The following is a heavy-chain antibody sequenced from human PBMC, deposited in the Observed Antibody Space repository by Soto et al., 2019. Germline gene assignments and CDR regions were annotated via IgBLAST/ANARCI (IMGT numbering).Heavy chain of an antibody. J-gene: IGHJ4*02. CDR1: GFTFSSYG. CDR2: IWYDGSNK. D-gene: IGHD3-10*01. V-gene: IGHV3-33*01. Sequence: QVQLVESGGGVVQPGRSLRLSCAASGFTFSSYGMHWVRQAPGKGLEWVAVIWYDGSNKYYADSVKGRFTISRDNSKNTLYLQMNSLRAEDTAVYYCASGGTLWFGELFPFDYWGQGTLVTVSS. CDR3: ASGGTLWFGELFPFDY.